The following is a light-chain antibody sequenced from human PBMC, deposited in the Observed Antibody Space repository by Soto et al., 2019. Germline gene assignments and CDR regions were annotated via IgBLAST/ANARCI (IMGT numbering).Light chain of an antibody. CDR1: SSDVGGYDL. CDR3: CSYAGSRTFV. V-gene: IGLV2-23*02. CDR2: EDT. Sequence: QSALTQPASVSGSPGQSITISCTGTSSDVGGYDLVSWYQQHPGKAPKLMIYEDTERPSGVSNRFSGSKSGNTASLTISRLQAEDEAHYYCCSYAGSRTFVFGGGTQLTVL. J-gene: IGLJ3*02.